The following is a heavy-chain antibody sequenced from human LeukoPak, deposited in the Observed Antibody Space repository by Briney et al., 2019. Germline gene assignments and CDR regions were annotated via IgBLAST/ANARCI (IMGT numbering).Heavy chain of an antibody. D-gene: IGHD4-17*01. J-gene: IGHJ3*02. CDR3: AKKGLAVTPDLYAFDI. CDR1: GFTFSSYG. CDR2: IRYDGSNK. Sequence: GGSLRLSCAASGFTFSSYGMHWVRQAPGKGLEWVAFIRYDGSNKYYADSVKGRFTISRDNSKNTLYLQMNSLRAEDTAVYYCAKKGLAVTPDLYAFDIWGQGTMVTVSS. V-gene: IGHV3-30*02.